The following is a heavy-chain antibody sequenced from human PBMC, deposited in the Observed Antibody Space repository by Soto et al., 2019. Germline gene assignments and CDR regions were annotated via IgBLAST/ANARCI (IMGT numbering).Heavy chain of an antibody. D-gene: IGHD3-3*01. J-gene: IGHJ5*02. V-gene: IGHV4-59*08. CDR2: IYYSGST. CDR1: GGSISSYY. CDR3: ARLRPYYDFWSGPENWFDP. Sequence: PSETLSLTCTVSGGSISSYYWSWIRQPPGKGLEWIGYIYYSGSTNYNPSLKSRVTISVDTSKNQFSLKLSSVTAADTAVYYCARLRPYYDFWSGPENWFDPWGQGTLVTVPS.